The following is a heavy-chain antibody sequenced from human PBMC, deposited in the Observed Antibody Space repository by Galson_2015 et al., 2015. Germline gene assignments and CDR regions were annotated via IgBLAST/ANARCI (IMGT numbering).Heavy chain of an antibody. V-gene: IGHV3-21*01. CDR1: GLTFSSYS. Sequence: SLRLSCAASGLTFSSYSMNWFRQAPGKGLEWVSSISSSSSYIYYADSVKGRFTIARDNGNNSLYLQMNGLRAEDTSVYDYARDGRRDSDWWNAYYLDYLGQGTLLTLAS. D-gene: IGHD3-9*01. CDR2: ISSSSSYI. J-gene: IGHJ4*02. CDR3: ARDGRRDSDWWNAYYLDY.